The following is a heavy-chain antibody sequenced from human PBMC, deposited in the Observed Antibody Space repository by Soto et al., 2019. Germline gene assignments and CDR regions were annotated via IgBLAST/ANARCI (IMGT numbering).Heavy chain of an antibody. D-gene: IGHD1-26*01. CDR2: ILRGGNT. V-gene: IGHV4-39*01. CDR1: GDSVSSSNYY. J-gene: IGHJ4*02. CDR3: ARHLAGARGDYGY. Sequence: QLQLQEPGPGLVKPSETLSLTCTVSGDSVSSSNYYWGWMRHPPGRGLGWIGSILRGGNTYYNPSLKSRVTISVDTSKNSFSLKLSSLAASDTAIYFCARHLAGARGDYGYWGQGTLVTVSS.